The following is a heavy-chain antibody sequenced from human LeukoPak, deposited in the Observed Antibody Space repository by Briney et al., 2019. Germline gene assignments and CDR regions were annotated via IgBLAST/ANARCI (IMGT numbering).Heavy chain of an antibody. V-gene: IGHV3-7*02. J-gene: IGHJ6*02. CDR3: AKAPSITNPYFGLDV. CDR1: GFTFSSYW. D-gene: IGHD3-3*01. Sequence: GGSLRLSCAASGFTFSSYWMNWFRQAPGKGLEWVANIKPHGSDKYYVDSVRGRFTISRDNAKNSLFLQMSSLRAEDTAVYYCAKAPSITNPYFGLDVWGQGTTVTVSS. CDR2: IKPHGSDK.